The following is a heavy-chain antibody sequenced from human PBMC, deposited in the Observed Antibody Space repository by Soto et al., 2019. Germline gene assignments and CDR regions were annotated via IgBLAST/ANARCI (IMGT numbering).Heavy chain of an antibody. D-gene: IGHD3-10*01. J-gene: IGHJ6*02. CDR1: EFTLSRYG. CDR3: AKDKDASGSYNNPPEYYYYYGMDV. V-gene: IGHV3-30*18. CDR2: ISYDGGNK. Sequence: RGSPRLSFAASEFTLSRYGMHWVRQAPGKGLEWVAVISYDGGNKYYADSLKGRFTISRDKSKNTLFLQMNSLRAEDTAMYYCAKDKDASGSYNNPPEYYYYYGMDVWGQGTTVTVSS.